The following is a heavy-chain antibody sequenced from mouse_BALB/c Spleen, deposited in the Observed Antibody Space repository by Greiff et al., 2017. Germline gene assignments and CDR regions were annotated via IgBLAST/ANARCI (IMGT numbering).Heavy chain of an antibody. V-gene: IGHV1-14*01. Sequence: VQLKESGPELVKPGASVKMSCKASGYTFTSYVMHWVKQKPGQGLEWIGYINPYNDGTKYNEKFKGKATLTSDKSSSTAYMELSSLTSEDSAVYYCARHPATASYAMDYWGQGTSVTVSS. CDR2: INPYNDGT. J-gene: IGHJ4*01. D-gene: IGHD1-2*01. CDR3: ARHPATASYAMDY. CDR1: GYTFTSYV.